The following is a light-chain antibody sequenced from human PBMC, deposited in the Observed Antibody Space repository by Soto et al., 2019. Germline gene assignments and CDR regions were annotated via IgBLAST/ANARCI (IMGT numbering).Light chain of an antibody. J-gene: IGLJ3*02. CDR3: AAWEGSLNGWV. V-gene: IGLV1-44*01. Sequence: QSVLTQPPSASGTPGQRVTISCSGSSSHIGRDTVNWYQQLPGMAPKLLIYSNNRRPSGVPDRFSGSKSGTSASLAISGLQFEDEADYYCAAWEGSLNGWVFGGGTKLTVL. CDR2: SNN. CDR1: SSHIGRDT.